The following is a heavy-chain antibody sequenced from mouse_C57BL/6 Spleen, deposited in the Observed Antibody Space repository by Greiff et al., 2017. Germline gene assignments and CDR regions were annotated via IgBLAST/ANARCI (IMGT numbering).Heavy chain of an antibody. J-gene: IGHJ3*01. V-gene: IGHV1-22*01. CDR2: INPNNGGT. CDR1: GYTFTDYN. CDR3: ARSRYDGSSLAWFAY. D-gene: IGHD1-1*01. Sequence: EVQLQQSGPELVKPGASVKMSCKASGYTFTDYNMHWVKQSHGKSLEWIGYINPNNGGTSYNQKFKGKATLTVNKSSSTAYMELRSLTSEDSAVYYCARSRYDGSSLAWFAYWGQGTLVTVSA.